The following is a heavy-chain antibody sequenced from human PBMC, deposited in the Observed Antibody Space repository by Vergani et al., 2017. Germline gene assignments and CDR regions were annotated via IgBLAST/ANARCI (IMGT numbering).Heavy chain of an antibody. D-gene: IGHD2/OR15-2a*01. CDR3: VKEKIDLGSYFFDS. J-gene: IGHJ4*03. V-gene: IGHV3-23*01. CDR2: ISGPGLST. CDR1: GFTFSNSA. Sequence: EVHLLESGGGLVQSGGSLRLSCAASGFTFSNSAVSWVRQAPGGGLAWVSRISGPGLSTYYADSGKGRFSISRDNSKITVFLQMHSLRAEDTAIYYCVKEKIDLGSYFFDSWGHGILVTVSS.